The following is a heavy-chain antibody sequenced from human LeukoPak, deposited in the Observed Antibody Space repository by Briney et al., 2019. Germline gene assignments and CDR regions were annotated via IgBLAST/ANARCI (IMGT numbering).Heavy chain of an antibody. D-gene: IGHD2-15*01. CDR1: GFNFSIHW. Sequence: GGSLRLSCAASGFNFSIHWMTWVRQAPGKGLEWVAFIRYDGSNRYHADSVKGRFTISRDNSKNTLYLQMNSLRAEDTAVYYCAKDVAAQGFFDYWGQGTLVTVSS. V-gene: IGHV3-30*02. J-gene: IGHJ4*02. CDR2: IRYDGSNR. CDR3: AKDVAAQGFFDY.